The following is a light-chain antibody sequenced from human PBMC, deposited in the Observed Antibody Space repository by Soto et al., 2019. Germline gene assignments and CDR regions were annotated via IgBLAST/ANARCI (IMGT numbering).Light chain of an antibody. CDR2: DAS. Sequence: LTHPASLSWSPGQSITISCPGTSSDVGGYNYVSCYQHHPGKSPKLMIFDASNRPSGPSTRSSGSKSGHTPPLTISRPHPEDEADYYWSSYKTRNTRQIVFGNGTKVTAL. CDR3: SSYKTRNTRQIV. CDR1: SSDVGGYNY. J-gene: IGLJ1*01. V-gene: IGLV2-14*03.